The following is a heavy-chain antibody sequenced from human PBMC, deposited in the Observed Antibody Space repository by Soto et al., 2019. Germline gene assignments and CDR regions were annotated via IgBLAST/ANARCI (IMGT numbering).Heavy chain of an antibody. CDR2: IYHSGVS. Sequence: SETLSLTCGVHGGSFSTYYWTWIRQPPGKGLEFIGEIYHSGVSNYSPSLKSRATISVDTSKKEFSLTLRSLTAADAAVYYCARRTTVGVTGAKLTWFDSWGQGTLVTVSS. D-gene: IGHD2-2*01. CDR3: ARRTTVGVTGAKLTWFDS. V-gene: IGHV4-34*01. J-gene: IGHJ5*01. CDR1: GGSFSTYY.